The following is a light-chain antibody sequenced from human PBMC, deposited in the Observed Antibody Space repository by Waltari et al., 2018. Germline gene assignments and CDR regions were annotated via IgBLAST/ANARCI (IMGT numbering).Light chain of an antibody. CDR2: GAS. CDR3: QQYNNWPPWT. J-gene: IGKJ1*01. V-gene: IGKV3-15*01. Sequence: EIVMTQSPATLSVSPGERATLSCRASQSVSSNFAWYQQKPGQAPRLLIYGASTRATGIPARFSGSGSGTDLTLTISSLQSEDFAVYYCQQYNNWPPWTFGQGTKVEIK. CDR1: QSVSSN.